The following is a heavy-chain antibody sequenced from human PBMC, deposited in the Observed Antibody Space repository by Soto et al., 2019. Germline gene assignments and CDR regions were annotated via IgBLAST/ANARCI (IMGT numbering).Heavy chain of an antibody. V-gene: IGHV3-23*01. CDR3: AKSSYDFWSGSYYYYMDV. Sequence: PGGSLRLSCAASGFTVSSYAMGWVRQAPGKGLEWVSAISGSGGSTYYADSVKGRFTISRDNSKNTLYLQMNSLRAEDTAVYYCAKSSYDFWSGSYYYYMDVWGKGTTVTVSS. D-gene: IGHD3-3*01. CDR1: GFTVSSYA. J-gene: IGHJ6*03. CDR2: ISGSGGST.